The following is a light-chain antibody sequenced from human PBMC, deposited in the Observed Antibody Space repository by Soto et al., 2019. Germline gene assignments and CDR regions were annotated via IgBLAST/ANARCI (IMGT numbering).Light chain of an antibody. Sequence: EIVLTQSPAPLSLSPGERATLSCRASQSVSSYLAWYQQKPGQAPRLLIYDASNRATGIPARFSGSGSGTDFTLTISSLEPEDFAVYYCQQRSISFTFGPGTKVDIK. CDR1: QSVSSY. CDR3: QQRSISFT. V-gene: IGKV3-11*01. CDR2: DAS. J-gene: IGKJ3*01.